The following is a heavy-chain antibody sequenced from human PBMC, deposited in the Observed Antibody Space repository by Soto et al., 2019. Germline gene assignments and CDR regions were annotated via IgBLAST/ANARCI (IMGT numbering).Heavy chain of an antibody. D-gene: IGHD2-15*01. J-gene: IGHJ6*02. CDR2: IIPIFGTA. CDR1: GGTFSSYA. Sequence: ASVKVSCKASGGTFSSYAISWVRQAPGQGLEWMGGIIPIFGTANYAQKFQGRVTITADKSTSTAYMELSSLRSEDTAVYYCAREGGGVRCCSGGSCYPMDVWGQGTTVTVSS. CDR3: AREGGGVRCCSGGSCYPMDV. V-gene: IGHV1-69*06.